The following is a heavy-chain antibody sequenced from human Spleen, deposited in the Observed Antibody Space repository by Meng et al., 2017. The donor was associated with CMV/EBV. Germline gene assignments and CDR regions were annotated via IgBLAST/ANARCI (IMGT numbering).Heavy chain of an antibody. J-gene: IGHJ4*02. CDR3: AREKFYGLGTD. V-gene: IGHV1-18*01. CDR1: GYTFTSYG. D-gene: IGHD3-10*01. Sequence: SCKASGYTFTSYGISWVRQAPGQGLEWMGWISAYNGNTNYAQNLQGRVTMTTDTSTTTAYMELRSLRSDDTAVYYCAREKFYGLGTDWGQGTLVTVSS. CDR2: ISAYNGNT.